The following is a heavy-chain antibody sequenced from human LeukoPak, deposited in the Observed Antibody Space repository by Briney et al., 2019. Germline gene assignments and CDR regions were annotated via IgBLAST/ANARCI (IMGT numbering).Heavy chain of an antibody. V-gene: IGHV3-7*01. CDR2: IKQDGREK. D-gene: IGHD3-3*01. J-gene: IGHJ4*02. Sequence: AXIKQDGREKYYVDSVKGRFTISRDNPKNSLYLQMNSLRAEDTAVYYCARAPYYDFWSGPFDYWGQGTLVTVSS. CDR3: ARAPYYDFWSGPFDY.